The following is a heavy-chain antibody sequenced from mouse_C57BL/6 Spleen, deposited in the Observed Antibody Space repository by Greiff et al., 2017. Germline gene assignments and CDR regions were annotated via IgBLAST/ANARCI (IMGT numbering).Heavy chain of an antibody. V-gene: IGHV1-82*01. D-gene: IGHD3-2*02. Sequence: VKLMESGPELVKPGASVKISCKASGYAFSSSWMNWVKQRPGKGLEWIGRIYPGDGDTNYNGKFKGKATLTADKSSSTAYMQLSSLTSEDSAVCFCARDSSGYPYAMDYWGQGTSVTVSS. CDR2: IYPGDGDT. J-gene: IGHJ4*01. CDR3: ARDSSGYPYAMDY. CDR1: GYAFSSSW.